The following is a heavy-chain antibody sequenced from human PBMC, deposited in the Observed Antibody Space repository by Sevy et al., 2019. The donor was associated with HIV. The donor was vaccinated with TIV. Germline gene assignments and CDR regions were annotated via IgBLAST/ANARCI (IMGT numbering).Heavy chain of an antibody. D-gene: IGHD3-16*01. CDR3: VKGRGGY. CDR2: IKEDGSDK. J-gene: IGHJ4*02. Sequence: GGSLRLSCAASGLTFSNSWMGWVRQAPGKGLEWVATIKEDGSDKYYVDSVKGRFIVSRDNTKNSVFLQMNSLRDEVTAVYYCVKGRGGYWGQGALVTVSS. V-gene: IGHV3-7*01. CDR1: GLTFSNSW.